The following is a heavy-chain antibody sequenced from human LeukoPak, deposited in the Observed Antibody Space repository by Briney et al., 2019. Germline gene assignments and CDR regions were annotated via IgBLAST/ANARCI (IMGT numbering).Heavy chain of an antibody. D-gene: IGHD5-18*01. CDR2: INTAGSST. V-gene: IGHV3-74*01. CDR3: AKVTVRGYTLGSFDY. Sequence: GGSLRLSCAASGFTFSTYWMHWVRQAPGKGLVWVSRINTAGSSTYYADSVKGRFTISRDNAKNTLYLQMNSLRAEDTAVYYCAKVTVRGYTLGSFDYWGQGTLVTVSS. CDR1: GFTFSTYW. J-gene: IGHJ4*02.